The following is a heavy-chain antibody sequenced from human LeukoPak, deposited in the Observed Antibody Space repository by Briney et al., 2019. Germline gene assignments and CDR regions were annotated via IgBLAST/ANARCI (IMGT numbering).Heavy chain of an antibody. CDR3: ARANVGGGFAFDI. J-gene: IGHJ3*02. D-gene: IGHD3-16*01. CDR2: INHSGST. Sequence: KPSETLSLTCTVSGGSISSSSYYWGWIRQPPGKGLEWIGEINHSGSTNYNPSLKSRVTISVDTSKNQFSLKLSSVTAADTAVYYCARANVGGGFAFDIWGQGTMVTVSS. V-gene: IGHV4-39*07. CDR1: GGSISSSSYY.